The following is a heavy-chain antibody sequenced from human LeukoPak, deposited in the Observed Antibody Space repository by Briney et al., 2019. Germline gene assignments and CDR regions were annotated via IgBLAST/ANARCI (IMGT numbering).Heavy chain of an antibody. V-gene: IGHV3-74*01. Sequence: GRSLRLSCAASGFTFSSYWMHWVRQAPGKGLVWVSRINSDGSSTSYADSVKGRFTISRDNAKNTLYLQMNSLKTEDTAVYYCTPSFSGGSGWYYFDYWGQGTLVTVSS. CDR3: TPSFSGGSGWYYFDY. CDR1: GFTFSSYW. J-gene: IGHJ4*02. D-gene: IGHD6-19*01. CDR2: INSDGSST.